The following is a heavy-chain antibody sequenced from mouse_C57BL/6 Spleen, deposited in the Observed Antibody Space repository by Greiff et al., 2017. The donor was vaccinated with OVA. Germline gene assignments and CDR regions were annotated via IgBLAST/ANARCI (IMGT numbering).Heavy chain of an antibody. CDR3: ASLIYYGYDGLDY. D-gene: IGHD2-2*01. J-gene: IGHJ2*01. CDR1: GYSFTGYY. V-gene: IGHV1-42*01. CDR2: INPSTGGT. Sequence: VQLQQSGPELVKPGASVKISCKASGYSFTGYYMNWVKQSPEKSLEWIGEINPSTGGTTYNQKFTAKATLTVDKSSSPAYMQLKSLTSEYSAVYYCASLIYYGYDGLDYWGQGTTLTVSS.